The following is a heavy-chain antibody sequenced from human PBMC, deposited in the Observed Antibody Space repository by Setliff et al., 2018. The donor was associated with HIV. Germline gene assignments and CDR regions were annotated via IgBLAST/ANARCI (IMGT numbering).Heavy chain of an antibody. V-gene: IGHV1-18*01. Sequence: ASVKVSCKPSCYTFTTYGLSWVRQAPGQGLEWMGWISTYSDERSYAQNLQGRVTMTTDTSTSTAYMELRSLRFDDTAVYYCARDVEHMMDVWGQGTTVTVSS. J-gene: IGHJ6*02. CDR1: CYTFTTYG. CDR3: ARDVEHMMDV. CDR2: ISTYSDER.